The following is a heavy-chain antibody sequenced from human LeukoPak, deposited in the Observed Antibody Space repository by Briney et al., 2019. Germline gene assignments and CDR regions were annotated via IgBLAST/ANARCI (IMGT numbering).Heavy chain of an antibody. J-gene: IGHJ5*01. CDR3: ARDNGGWFDY. CDR1: EFIFSDYW. Sequence: PGGSLRLSCVASEFIFSDYWMSWVRRAPGKGLEWVANIKQGGREEKYVGSVKGRFAISRDDAKSTLYLQMDSLSGDDTAVYYCARDNGGWFDYWGRGTLVTVSS. D-gene: IGHD3-10*01. V-gene: IGHV3-7*03. CDR2: IKQGGREE.